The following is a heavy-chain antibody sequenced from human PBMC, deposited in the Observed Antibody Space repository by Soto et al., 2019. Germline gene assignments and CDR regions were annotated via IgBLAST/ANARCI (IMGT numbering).Heavy chain of an antibody. CDR2: IYPGDSDT. CDR1: GYSFTSYW. V-gene: IGHV5-51*01. Sequence: GESLKISCKGSGYSFTSYWIGWVRQMPGKGLEWMGIIYPGDSDTRYSPSFQGQVTISADKSISTAYLQWSSLKASDTAMYYCAMSYYDILTAPAMDVWGQGTTVTVSS. CDR3: AMSYYDILTAPAMDV. D-gene: IGHD3-9*01. J-gene: IGHJ6*02.